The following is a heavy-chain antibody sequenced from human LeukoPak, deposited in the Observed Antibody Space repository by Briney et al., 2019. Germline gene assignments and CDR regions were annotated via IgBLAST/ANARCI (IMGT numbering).Heavy chain of an antibody. Sequence: SETLSLTCTVSGGSISNFYWNWIRQPPGEGLEWIGYMYYSGRTSYNPTLKSRVTLSVDTSKNQFSLNLSSVTAADTAVYYCARRSFTYYGLDVWGQGTTVTVSS. J-gene: IGHJ6*02. V-gene: IGHV4-59*08. CDR3: ARRSFTYYGLDV. CDR1: GGSISNFY. CDR2: MYYSGRT.